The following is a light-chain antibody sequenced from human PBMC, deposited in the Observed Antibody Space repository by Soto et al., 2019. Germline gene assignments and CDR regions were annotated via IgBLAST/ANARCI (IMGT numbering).Light chain of an antibody. Sequence: EIGLTQSPGSLSVSPGERATLSCRASESVSRNLAWYQQKPGQAPRLLIYDASTRATGIPDRFSGGGSGTEFTLTISSLQSEDFVVYYCQQYNSWPPITFGQGTRLEIK. CDR1: ESVSRN. J-gene: IGKJ5*01. CDR2: DAS. CDR3: QQYNSWPPIT. V-gene: IGKV3-15*01.